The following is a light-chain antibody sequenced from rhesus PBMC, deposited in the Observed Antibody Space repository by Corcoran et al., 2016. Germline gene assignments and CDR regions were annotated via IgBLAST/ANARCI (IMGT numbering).Light chain of an antibody. J-gene: IGKJ2*01. CDR3: QQYSNWPYS. CDR2: GAS. Sequence: EIVLTQSPATLSLSPGERATLSCRASQSVSSSLAWYQQKPGQVPRLHIYGASSRAPGIPDRFSGSGSGTDFTLTISSLEPEDFAVYYCQQYSNWPYSFGQGTKVEIK. V-gene: IGKV3-42*03. CDR1: QSVSSS.